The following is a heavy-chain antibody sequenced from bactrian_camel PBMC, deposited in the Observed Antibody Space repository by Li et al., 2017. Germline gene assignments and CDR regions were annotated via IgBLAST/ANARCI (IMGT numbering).Heavy chain of an antibody. Sequence: QLVESGGGSVQAGGSLRLSCTYTRRPNYVTWFRQGPGNGREGVASIYTGGGDGYYADAVKGRFTISHDNAKKTAYLQMNTLKPEDSGMYYWAAELRPDYVLQVRNRLRPNGYNRWGRGTQVTV. D-gene: IGHD4*01. V-gene: IGHV3S40*01. CDR1: TRRPNY. CDR3: AAELRPDYVLQVRNRLRPNGYNR. J-gene: IGHJ4*01. CDR2: IYTGGGDG.